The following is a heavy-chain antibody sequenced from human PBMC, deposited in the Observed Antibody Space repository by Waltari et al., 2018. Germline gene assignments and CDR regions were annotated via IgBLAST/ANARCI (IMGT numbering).Heavy chain of an antibody. J-gene: IGHJ4*02. CDR3: ARDRGRGLYLDS. D-gene: IGHD2-15*01. V-gene: IGHV4-4*02. CDR2: IHGSGRT. CDR1: GASMHSNYW. Sequence: QLHPSRPGLVKPSVSLSLTCAVSGASMHSNYWWNWVRQPPGKGLEWIGKIHGSGRTNYNPSLESRGTVSIDTSNNQFSLKVSYATAADTAVYYCARDRGRGLYLDSWGQGTLVTVSP.